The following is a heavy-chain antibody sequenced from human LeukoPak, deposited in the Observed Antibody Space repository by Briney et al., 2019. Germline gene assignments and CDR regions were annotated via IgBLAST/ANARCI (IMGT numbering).Heavy chain of an antibody. CDR3: AAQGRGYSGYDADY. Sequence: GASVKVSCKASVGTFSSYAISWVRQAPGQGLEWMGGIIPIFGTANYAQKFQGRVTITADESTSTAYMELSSLRSEDTAVYYCAAQGRGYSGYDADYWGQGTLVTVSS. CDR1: VGTFSSYA. D-gene: IGHD5-12*01. CDR2: IIPIFGTA. V-gene: IGHV1-69*13. J-gene: IGHJ4*02.